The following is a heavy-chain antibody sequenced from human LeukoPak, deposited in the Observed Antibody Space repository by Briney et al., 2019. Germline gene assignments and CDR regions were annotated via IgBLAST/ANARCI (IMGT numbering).Heavy chain of an antibody. Sequence: PSETLSLTCTVSGGSISSGDYYWSWIRQPPGKGLEWIGYIYHSGSTYYNPSLKSRVTISEDMPKNQFSLKLTSVTVADTAVYYCARVVFVGLLLDNWGRGTLVTVSS. CDR2: IYHSGST. CDR1: GGSISSGDYY. D-gene: IGHD3-16*02. CDR3: ARVVFVGLLLDN. V-gene: IGHV4-30-4*01. J-gene: IGHJ4*02.